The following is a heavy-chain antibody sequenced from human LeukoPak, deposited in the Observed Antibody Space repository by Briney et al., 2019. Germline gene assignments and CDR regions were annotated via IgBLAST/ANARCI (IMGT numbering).Heavy chain of an antibody. CDR3: ARVSWFPGTSYYYMDV. J-gene: IGHJ6*03. D-gene: IGHD1-1*01. CDR1: GFIFSSYS. V-gene: IGHV3-21*04. Sequence: GGSLRLSCAASGFIFSSYSMNWVRQAPGKGLEWVSSFSSSGSYIYYADSVKGRFTISRDNAKNSLYLQMNSLRVEDTAVYYCARVSWFPGTSYYYMDVWGKGTTVTVSS. CDR2: FSSSGSYI.